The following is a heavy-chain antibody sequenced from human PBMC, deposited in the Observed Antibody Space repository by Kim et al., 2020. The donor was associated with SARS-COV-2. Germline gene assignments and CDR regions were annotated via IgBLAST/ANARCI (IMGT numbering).Heavy chain of an antibody. CDR1: GYTFTTYY. D-gene: IGHD3-16*01. CDR3: ASGAVPRRLEY. J-gene: IGHJ4*02. V-gene: IGHV1-46*01. Sequence: ASVKVSCKASGYTFTTYYMHWVRQAPGQGLEWMGIINPSGGPTTSAQNFQGRVTMTRDTSTSTVYMDLSSLRSEDTAVYYCASGAVPRRLEYWGQGTLVSVSS. CDR2: INPSGGPT.